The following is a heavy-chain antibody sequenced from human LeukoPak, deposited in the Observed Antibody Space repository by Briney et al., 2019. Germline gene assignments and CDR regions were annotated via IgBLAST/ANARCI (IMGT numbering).Heavy chain of an antibody. CDR1: GGSISSGGYS. CDR2: IYNSGST. Sequence: SATLSLTCAVSGGSISSGGYSWSWIRQPPGKGLEWIGYIYNSGSTNYNPSLESRVTLSVDASENQFSLKLSSVTAADTAVYYCARGGRKYCAGDCYTVDFWGQGTLVTVSS. CDR3: ARGGRKYCAGDCYTVDF. J-gene: IGHJ4*02. V-gene: IGHV4-30-2*05. D-gene: IGHD2-21*02.